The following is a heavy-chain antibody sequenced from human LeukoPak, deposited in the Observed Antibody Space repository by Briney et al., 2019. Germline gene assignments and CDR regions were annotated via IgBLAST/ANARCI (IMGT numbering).Heavy chain of an antibody. V-gene: IGHV1-18*01. D-gene: IGHD1-26*01. CDR1: GYTFTTYD. CDR3: ARAGRELQADFDY. CDR2: ISAYNGNT. Sequence: ASVKVSCKASGYTFTTYDISWVRQAPGQGLEWMGWISAYNGNTNYAQKLQGRVTMTTDTSTSTAYMELSSLRSEDTAVYYCARAGRELQADFDYWGQGTLVTVSS. J-gene: IGHJ4*02.